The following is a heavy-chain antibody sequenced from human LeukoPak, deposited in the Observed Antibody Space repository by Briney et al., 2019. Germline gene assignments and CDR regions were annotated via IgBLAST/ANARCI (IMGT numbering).Heavy chain of an antibody. Sequence: SETLSLTCTVSGGSISSYYWSWIRQPPGKGLEWIGYIYYSGSTNYNPSLKSRVTISVDTSKNQFSLKLSSVTAADTAVYYCAVVVPAGFRFDPWGQGTLVTVSS. D-gene: IGHD2-2*01. V-gene: IGHV4-59*01. CDR2: IYYSGST. CDR3: AVVVPAGFRFDP. CDR1: GGSISSYY. J-gene: IGHJ5*02.